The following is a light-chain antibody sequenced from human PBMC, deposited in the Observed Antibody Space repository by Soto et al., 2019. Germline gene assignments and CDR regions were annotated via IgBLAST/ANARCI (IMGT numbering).Light chain of an antibody. V-gene: IGKV1-5*03. Sequence: DIQMTQSPSTLSASVGARVTITCRASQSIPSWLAWYQQKPGHAPKLLIDKASSLESGVPSRFSGSGSGTEFTITSSSLQPDDFATYYCQHYNSYPWTFGQGTKVEIK. J-gene: IGKJ1*01. CDR1: QSIPSW. CDR3: QHYNSYPWT. CDR2: KAS.